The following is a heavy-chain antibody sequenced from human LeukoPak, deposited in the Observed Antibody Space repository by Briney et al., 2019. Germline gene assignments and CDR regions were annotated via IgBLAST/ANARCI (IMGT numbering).Heavy chain of an antibody. V-gene: IGHV4-39*01. D-gene: IGHD3-9*01. Sequence: PSETLSLTCTVSGGSISSSSYYWGWIRQPPGKGLEWIGSIYYSGSTYYNPSLKSRVTISVDTSKNQFSLKLSSVTAADTAVYYCARRGYDILTGMTTFDYWGQGTLVTVSS. CDR3: ARRGYDILTGMTTFDY. J-gene: IGHJ4*02. CDR2: IYYSGST. CDR1: GGSISSSSYY.